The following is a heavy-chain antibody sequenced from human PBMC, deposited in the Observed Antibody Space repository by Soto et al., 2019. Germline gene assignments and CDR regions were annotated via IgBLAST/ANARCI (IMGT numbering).Heavy chain of an antibody. Sequence: GASVKVSRKASGYTFTSYYMHWVRQAPGQGLEWMRIINPSGGSTSYAQKFQGRVTMTRDTSTSTVYMELSSLRSEDTAVYYCAIPVCSISLYAYNPPDAFDISGQATIVTVSS. CDR3: AIPVCSISLYAYNPPDAFDI. CDR2: INPSGGST. D-gene: IGHD6-13*01. CDR1: GYTFTSYY. V-gene: IGHV1-46*01. J-gene: IGHJ3*02.